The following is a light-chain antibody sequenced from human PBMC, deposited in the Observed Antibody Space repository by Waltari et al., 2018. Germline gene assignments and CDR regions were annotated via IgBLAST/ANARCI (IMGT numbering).Light chain of an antibody. CDR3: CSYSGSGSFPYV. J-gene: IGLJ1*01. CDR1: SYNIGSYYL. Sequence: QSALTQPASVSGSPGQSITISCTGSSYNIGSYYLVSWYPQHPRKAPKLIIFDVITRPSGVSDRFSGSKSGNTASLTISGLQTEDDADYYCCSYSGSGSFPYVFGPGTRVAVL. CDR2: DVI. V-gene: IGLV2-23*02.